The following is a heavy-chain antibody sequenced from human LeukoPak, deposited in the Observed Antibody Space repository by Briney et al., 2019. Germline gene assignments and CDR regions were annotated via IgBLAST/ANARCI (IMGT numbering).Heavy chain of an antibody. CDR3: ARDIVGPTD. Sequence: GGSLRLSCAASGFTFSSYGMHWVRQAPGKGLEWVAVIWYDGSNKYYADSVKGRFTISRDNSKNTLYLQMNNVRAEDTAVYYCARDIVGPTDRGQGTLVTVSS. V-gene: IGHV3-33*01. CDR1: GFTFSSYG. CDR2: IWYDGSNK. D-gene: IGHD1-26*01. J-gene: IGHJ4*02.